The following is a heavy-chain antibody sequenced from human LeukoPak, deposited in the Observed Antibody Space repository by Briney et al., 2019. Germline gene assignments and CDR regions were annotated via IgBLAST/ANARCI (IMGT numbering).Heavy chain of an antibody. J-gene: IGHJ4*02. CDR1: GGSISSGDYY. CDR2: IYYSGST. D-gene: IGHD3-16*01. Sequence: PSETLSLTCTVSGGSISSGDYYWSWIRQPPGKGLEWIGYIYYSGSTYYNPSLKSRLTISADTSKNQFSLKLSSVTAADTAVYYCARGGYDYVWGSYFGSPEYWGQGTLVTVSS. V-gene: IGHV4-30-4*02. CDR3: ARGGYDYVWGSYFGSPEY.